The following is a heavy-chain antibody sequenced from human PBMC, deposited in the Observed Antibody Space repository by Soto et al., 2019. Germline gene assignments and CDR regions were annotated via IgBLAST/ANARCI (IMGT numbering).Heavy chain of an antibody. CDR2: IYPGDSDT. J-gene: IGHJ6*02. D-gene: IGHD2-2*01. Sequence: GESLKISFKGSGYTFTYYWIGWVRQMPGKGLEWMGIIYPGDSDTRYSPSFQGQVTISADKSISTAYLQWSSLKASDTAMYYCARQPEFCSSTSCYHYYYGMDVWGQGTTVTVSS. V-gene: IGHV5-51*01. CDR1: GYTFTYYW. CDR3: ARQPEFCSSTSCYHYYYGMDV.